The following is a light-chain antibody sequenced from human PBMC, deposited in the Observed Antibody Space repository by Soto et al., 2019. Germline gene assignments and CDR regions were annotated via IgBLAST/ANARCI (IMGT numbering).Light chain of an antibody. Sequence: EIVLTQSPATLSLSPRERATLSCRASQSVSTYLAWYQQKPGQAPRLLIYDASNRATGIPARFSGSGSGTDFTLTISCLEPEDFAVNYCQQRSNWPPSITFGQGTRLEIK. V-gene: IGKV3-11*01. J-gene: IGKJ5*01. CDR3: QQRSNWPPSIT. CDR2: DAS. CDR1: QSVSTY.